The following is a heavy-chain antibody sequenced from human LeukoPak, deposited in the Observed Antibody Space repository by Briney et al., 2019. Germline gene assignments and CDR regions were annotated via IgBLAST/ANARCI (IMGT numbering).Heavy chain of an antibody. J-gene: IGHJ6*03. CDR1: GGSISSFY. Sequence: PSETLSLTCSVSGGSISSFYWSWIRQPPGKGLEWIGCIHYSGTTNYNPSLKSRVTISVDTSKNQFTLKLSSVTAADTAVYYCARAERGAVQRYYYYYMDVWGKGTTVTVSS. V-gene: IGHV4-59*01. CDR3: ARAERGAVQRYYYYYMDV. CDR2: IHYSGTT. D-gene: IGHD1-1*01.